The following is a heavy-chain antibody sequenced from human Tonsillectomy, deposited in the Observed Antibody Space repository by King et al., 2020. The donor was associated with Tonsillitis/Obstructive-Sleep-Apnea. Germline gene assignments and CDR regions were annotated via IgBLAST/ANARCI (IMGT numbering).Heavy chain of an antibody. V-gene: IGHV3-30*18. J-gene: IGHJ4*02. CDR1: GFTFSSYC. CDR3: AKGVPYYDFWSGYYNFDY. Sequence: VQLVESGGGVVQPGRSLRLSCAASGFTFSSYCMHWVRQAPGKGLEWVAVISYDGSNKYYADSVKGRLTISRDNSKNTLYLQMNSLRAEDTAVYYCAKGVPYYDFWSGYYNFDYWGQGTLVTVSS. CDR2: ISYDGSNK. D-gene: IGHD3-3*01.